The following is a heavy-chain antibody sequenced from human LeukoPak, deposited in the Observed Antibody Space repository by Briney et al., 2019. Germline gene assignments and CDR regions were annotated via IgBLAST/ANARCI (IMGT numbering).Heavy chain of an antibody. J-gene: IGHJ4*02. D-gene: IGHD6-19*01. Sequence: PSETLSLTCTVSGGSISSGSYYWSWIRQPAGKGLEWIGRIYTSGSTNYNPSLKSRVTISVDTSKNQFSLKLSSVTAADTAVYYCARVGIAVAGNGFDYWGQGTLATVSS. CDR1: GGSISSGSYY. CDR2: IYTSGST. CDR3: ARVGIAVAGNGFDY. V-gene: IGHV4-61*02.